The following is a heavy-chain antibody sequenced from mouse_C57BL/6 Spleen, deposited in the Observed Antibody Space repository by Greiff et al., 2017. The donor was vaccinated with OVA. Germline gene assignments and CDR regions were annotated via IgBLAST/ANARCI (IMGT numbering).Heavy chain of an antibody. V-gene: IGHV3-6*01. Sequence: EVKLMESGPGLVKPSQSLSLTCSVTGYSITSGYYWNWIRQFPGNKLEWMGYISYDGSNNYNPSLKNRISITRDTSKNQFFLKLNSVTTEDTATYYCARDTSLYDGYYEGFDYWGQGTTLTVSS. D-gene: IGHD2-3*01. CDR1: GYSITSGYY. CDR2: ISYDGSN. CDR3: ARDTSLYDGYYEGFDY. J-gene: IGHJ2*01.